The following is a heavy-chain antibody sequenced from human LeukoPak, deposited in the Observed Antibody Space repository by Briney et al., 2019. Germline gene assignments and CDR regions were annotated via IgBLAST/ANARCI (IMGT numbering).Heavy chain of an antibody. J-gene: IGHJ4*02. CDR3: ASARGYSLNPFDY. CDR2: ISYDGSNK. V-gene: IGHV3-30-3*01. CDR1: GFTFSSYA. Sequence: GRSLRLSCAASGFTFSSYAMHWVRQAPGKGLEWVAVISYDGSNKYYADSVKGRFTISRDNSKNTLYLQMNSLRAEDTAVYYCASARGYSLNPFDYWGQGTLVTVSS. D-gene: IGHD5-18*01.